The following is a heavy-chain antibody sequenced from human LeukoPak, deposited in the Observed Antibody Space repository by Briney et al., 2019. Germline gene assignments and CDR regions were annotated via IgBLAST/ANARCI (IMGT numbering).Heavy chain of an antibody. CDR1: GLSFSSYA. J-gene: IGHJ3*02. CDR2: ISGGGDTT. CDR3: EKLRSSGSSDAFDI. Sequence: GGSLRLSCAASGLSFSSYAMNWVRQAPGKGLEWVSGISGGGDTTFYADSVKGRFTISRNNSKNTLYLHMNSLRAEGTAVYYCEKLRSSGSSDAFDIWGQGTMVTVSS. V-gene: IGHV3-23*01. D-gene: IGHD2-15*01.